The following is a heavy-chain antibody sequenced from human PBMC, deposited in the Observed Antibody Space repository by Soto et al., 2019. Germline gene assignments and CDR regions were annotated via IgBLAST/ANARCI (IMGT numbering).Heavy chain of an antibody. CDR3: AKDVEYSSLTYYSYGMAV. CDR1: GFTFSSYG. D-gene: IGHD5-18*01. V-gene: IGHV3-30*18. Sequence: GGSLRLSCAASGFTFSSYGMHWVRQAPGKGLEWVAVISYDGSNKYYADSVKGRFTISRDNSKNTLYLQMNSLRAEDTAVYYCAKDVEYSSLTYYSYGMAVWGQGTTVTVSS. J-gene: IGHJ6*02. CDR2: ISYDGSNK.